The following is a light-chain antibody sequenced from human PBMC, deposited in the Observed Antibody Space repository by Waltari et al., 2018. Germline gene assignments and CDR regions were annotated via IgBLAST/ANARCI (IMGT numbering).Light chain of an antibody. CDR3: QQYNRWPPIT. Sequence: EIVMTQSPATLSVSPGEIATLSCRASQHIYSNLAWYQQKPGQPPRLLIYDASTRAPGFPARFTGSGSGTEFTLTISSLQSEDSAVYSCQQYNRWPPITFGQGTRLEIK. J-gene: IGKJ5*01. V-gene: IGKV3D-15*01. CDR1: QHIYSN. CDR2: DAS.